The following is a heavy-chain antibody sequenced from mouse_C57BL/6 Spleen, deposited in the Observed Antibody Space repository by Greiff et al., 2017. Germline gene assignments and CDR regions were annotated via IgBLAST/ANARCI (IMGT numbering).Heavy chain of an antibody. D-gene: IGHD2-1*01. J-gene: IGHJ3*01. CDR1: GYTFTSYW. Sequence: QVQLQQPGAELVMPGASVKLSCKASGYTFTSYWMHWVKQRPGQGLEWIGEIDPSDSYTNYNQKFKGKSTLTVDKSSSTAYMQLSSLTSEDSAVYYCASGGNYRGWFAYWGQGTLVTVSA. V-gene: IGHV1-69*01. CDR2: IDPSDSYT. CDR3: ASGGNYRGWFAY.